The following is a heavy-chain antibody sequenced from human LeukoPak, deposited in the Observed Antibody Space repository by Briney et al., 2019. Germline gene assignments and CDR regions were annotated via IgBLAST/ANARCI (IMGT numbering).Heavy chain of an antibody. CDR1: GYTFTSYD. CDR2: MNPNSGNT. D-gene: IGHD3-3*01. J-gene: IGHJ4*02. Sequence: ASVKVSCKASGYTFTSYDMNWVRQATGQGLEWMGWMNPNSGNTGYAQKFQGRVTITRNTSISTAYMELSSLRSEDTAVYYCARANYDFWSGYYRVNYYFDYWGQGTLVTVSS. CDR3: ARANYDFWSGYYRVNYYFDY. V-gene: IGHV1-8*03.